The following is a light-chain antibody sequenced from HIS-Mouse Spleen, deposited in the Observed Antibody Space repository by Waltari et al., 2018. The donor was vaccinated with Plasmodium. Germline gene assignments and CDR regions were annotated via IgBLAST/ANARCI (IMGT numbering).Light chain of an antibody. J-gene: IGLJ3*02. CDR1: SSNIGSNY. V-gene: IGLV1-47*01. Sequence: VLTQPPSASGTPGQRVTISCSGSSSNIGSNYVYWYQQLPGTAPKLLIYRNNQRPSGVPDRFSGSKSGTSASLAISGLRSEDEADYYCAAWDDSLSGPVFGGGTKLTVL. CDR3: AAWDDSLSGPV. CDR2: RNN.